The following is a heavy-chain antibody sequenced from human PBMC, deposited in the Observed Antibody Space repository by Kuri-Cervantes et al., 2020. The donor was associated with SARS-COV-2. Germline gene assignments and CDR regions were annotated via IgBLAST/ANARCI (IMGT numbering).Heavy chain of an antibody. Sequence: SETLSLTWTVSGGSISSYCRSWNRQPPGKGLEWIGYIYYSGSTNYNPSLKSRVTISVDTSKNQFSLKLSSVTAADTAVYYCAGVKCIDYYYYMDVWGKGTTVTVSS. V-gene: IGHV4-59*01. CDR3: AGVKCIDYYYYMDV. CDR2: IYYSGST. J-gene: IGHJ6*03. D-gene: IGHD2-8*01. CDR1: GGSISSYC.